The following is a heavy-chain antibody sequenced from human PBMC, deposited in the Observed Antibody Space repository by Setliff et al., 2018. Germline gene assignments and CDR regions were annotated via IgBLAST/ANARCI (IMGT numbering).Heavy chain of an antibody. J-gene: IGHJ5*02. CDR1: GDSISIGAYF. Sequence: PSETLSLTCSVSGDSISIGAYFWSWIRHRPVEGLEYIGHITSSGYTNYSPSLQGRVAISEDTSENQFSLKLSSVTAADTAIYFCVRGRTSGLFLSRFDPWGQGTLVTVSS. CDR3: VRGRTSGLFLSRFDP. CDR2: ITSSGYT. V-gene: IGHV4-31*03. D-gene: IGHD2-21*01.